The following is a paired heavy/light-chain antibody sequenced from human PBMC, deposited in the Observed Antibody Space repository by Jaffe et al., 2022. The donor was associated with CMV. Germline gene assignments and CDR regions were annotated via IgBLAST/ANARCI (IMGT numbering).Heavy chain of an antibody. J-gene: IGHJ3*02. CDR2: VHYSETT. CDR1: GDSIRSRSYH. Sequence: QVQLQESGPGLVKPSETLSLSCSVSGDSIRSRSYHWGWIRQPPGKGLEWIGSVHYSETTYYNLSLKSRVTISVDPSKNQFSLKLTSVTAADTSVYYCARHSRHDSEAFDIWGQGTMVTVSS. D-gene: IGHD2-15*01. CDR3: ARHSRHDSEAFDI. V-gene: IGHV4-39*01.
Light chain of an antibody. V-gene: IGLV2-23*02. Sequence: QSALTQPASVSGSPGQSITISCTGASSDVGNYNLVSWYQQHPGKVPKLMIYEVTKRPSGVSDRFSGSKSGNTASLTISGLQDEDEADYYCCSYAGSGTFVLFGGGTKVTVL. CDR2: EVT. CDR3: CSYAGSGTFVL. J-gene: IGLJ2*01. CDR1: SSDVGNYNL.